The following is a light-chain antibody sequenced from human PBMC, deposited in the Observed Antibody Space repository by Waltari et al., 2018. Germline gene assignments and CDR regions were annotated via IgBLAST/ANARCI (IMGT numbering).Light chain of an antibody. J-gene: IGLJ3*02. V-gene: IGLV2-11*01. CDR3: CSYAGGYFWV. CDR1: SSDVGGYNY. Sequence: QSALTQPRSVSGSPGQSVTISCTGTSSDVGGYNYVSWYQQHPGKAPKLMVYDVSKRPSGGPVRFSGSKTGNTASLTISGLQAEDEADYYFCSYAGGYFWVFGGGTKLTVL. CDR2: DVS.